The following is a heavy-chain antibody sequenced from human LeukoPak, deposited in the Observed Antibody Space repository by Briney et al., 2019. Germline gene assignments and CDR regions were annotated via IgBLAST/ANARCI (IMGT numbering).Heavy chain of an antibody. CDR3: SRHTAAVGAPGGIDS. J-gene: IGHJ4*02. CDR2: ISWNSGSI. V-gene: IGHV3-9*01. CDR1: GFIFDDYG. Sequence: GGSLRLSCAASGFIFDDYGMHWVRHAPGKGLEWVSGISWNSGSIGYADSVRGRFTISRDNAKNSLYLQMNSLKPGDTALYYCSRHTAAVGAPGGIDSWGQGTLVTVSS. D-gene: IGHD1-26*01.